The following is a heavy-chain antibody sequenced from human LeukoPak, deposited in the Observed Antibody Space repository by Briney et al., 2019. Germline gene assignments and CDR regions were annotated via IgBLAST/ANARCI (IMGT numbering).Heavy chain of an antibody. J-gene: IGHJ5*02. CDR2: IIPIFGTA. CDR3: AREGGYCSGGSRLNWFDP. V-gene: IGHV1-69*06. D-gene: IGHD2-15*01. CDR1: GGTFSSYA. Sequence: ASVKVSCKASGGTFSSYAISWVRQAPGQGLEWMGGIIPIFGTANYAQKFQGRVTITADKFTSTAYMELSSLRSEDTAVYYCAREGGYCSGGSRLNWFDPWGQGTLVTVSS.